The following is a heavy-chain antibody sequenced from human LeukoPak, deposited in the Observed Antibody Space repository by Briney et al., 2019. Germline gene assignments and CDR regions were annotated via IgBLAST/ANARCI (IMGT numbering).Heavy chain of an antibody. D-gene: IGHD1-1*01. CDR2: VKPYGGDT. CDR3: ARGTFIGWNPAGDRFDS. J-gene: IGHJ4*02. Sequence: ASVRVSCKASGYDFLDNHLHWVRRAPGQGLEWMGWVKPYGGDTHVAQKFQGRVTMTRDTSITTAYMELSRLTSDDTAVYFCARGTFIGWNPAGDRFDSWGQGTPVTVSS. CDR1: GYDFLDNH. V-gene: IGHV1-2*02.